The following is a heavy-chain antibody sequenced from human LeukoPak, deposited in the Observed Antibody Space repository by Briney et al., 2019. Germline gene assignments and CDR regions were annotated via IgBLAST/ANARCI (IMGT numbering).Heavy chain of an antibody. D-gene: IGHD1-26*01. Sequence: GGSLRLSCAASGFNFRNAWMSWVRQAPGKGNEWDGRTKSKTDGGTTDYATPVKGRFTISRDDSKNKRYQQMNSPKTEDRAAYYCTTLGDYYDDY. CDR3: TTLGDYYDDY. CDR1: GFNFRNAW. V-gene: IGHV3-15*01. J-gene: IGHJ4*03. CDR2: TKSKTDGGTT.